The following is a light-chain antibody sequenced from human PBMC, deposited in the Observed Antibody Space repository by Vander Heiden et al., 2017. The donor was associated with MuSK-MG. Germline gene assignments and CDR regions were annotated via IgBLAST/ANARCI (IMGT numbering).Light chain of an antibody. CDR2: DVS. V-gene: IGLV2-14*03. Sequence: QSALTQPASVSGSPGQSLTISCTGTSSDVGYYDYVSWYQQHPGKAPKLMIYDVSDRPSGVSNRFSGSKSGNTASLTISGLQAEDEADYYCSSYTGSSTLYVFGTGTKVTVL. CDR1: SSDVGYYDY. J-gene: IGLJ1*01. CDR3: SSYTGSSTLYV.